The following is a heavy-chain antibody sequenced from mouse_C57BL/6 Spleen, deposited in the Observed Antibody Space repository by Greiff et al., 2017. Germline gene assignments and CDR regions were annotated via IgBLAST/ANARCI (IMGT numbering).Heavy chain of an antibody. Sequence: EVKLMESEGGLVQPGSSMKLSCTASGFTFSDYYMAWVRQVPEKGLEWVANINYDGSSTYYLDSLKSRFIISRDNAKNILYLQMSSLKSEDTATYYCERVDCYYPDWYFDVWGTGTTVTVSS. D-gene: IGHD2-3*01. CDR3: ERVDCYYPDWYFDV. J-gene: IGHJ1*03. CDR1: GFTFSDYY. CDR2: INYDGSST. V-gene: IGHV5-16*01.